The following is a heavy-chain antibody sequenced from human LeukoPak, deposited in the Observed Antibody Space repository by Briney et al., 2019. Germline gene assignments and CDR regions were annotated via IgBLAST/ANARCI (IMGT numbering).Heavy chain of an antibody. Sequence: GSLRLSCAASGFTVSSNYMSWIRQPPGKGLEWIGSIYYSGSTNYNPSLKSRVTISVDTSKNQFSLKLSSVTAADTAVYYCARTTEAHSWRTRYYDYYMDVWGKGTTVTVSS. V-gene: IGHV4-59*02. CDR1: GFTVSSNY. J-gene: IGHJ6*03. CDR2: IYYSGST. D-gene: IGHD6-13*01. CDR3: ARTTEAHSWRTRYYDYYMDV.